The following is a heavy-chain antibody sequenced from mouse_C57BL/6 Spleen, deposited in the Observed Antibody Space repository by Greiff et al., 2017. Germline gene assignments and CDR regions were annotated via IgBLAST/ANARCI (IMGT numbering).Heavy chain of an antibody. CDR3: IYGSSLYWYFDV. D-gene: IGHD1-1*01. CDR1: GYTFTDYE. J-gene: IGHJ1*03. CDR2: IDPETGGT. Sequence: VQLQESGAELVRPGASVTLSCKASGYTFTDYEMHWVKQTPVHGLEWIGAIDPETGGTAYNQKFKGKAILTADKSSSTAYMELRSLTSEDSAVYYGIYGSSLYWYFDVWGTGTTVTVSS. V-gene: IGHV1-15*01.